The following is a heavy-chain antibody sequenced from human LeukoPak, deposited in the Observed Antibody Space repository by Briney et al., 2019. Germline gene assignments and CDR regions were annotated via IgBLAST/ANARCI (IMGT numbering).Heavy chain of an antibody. CDR2: IYYSGST. CDR3: AKRDDSGGNLVDL. J-gene: IGHJ4*02. D-gene: IGHD3-22*01. V-gene: IGHV4-39*02. Sequence: SETLSLTCTVSGGSIRGGSHYWAWIRQPPGKGLEWIGSIYYSGSTYYNPSLENRVTISIDTSKNHFSLKLSSLSAADTPVYYCAKRDDSGGNLVDLWGQGTLVTVS. CDR1: GGSIRGGSHY.